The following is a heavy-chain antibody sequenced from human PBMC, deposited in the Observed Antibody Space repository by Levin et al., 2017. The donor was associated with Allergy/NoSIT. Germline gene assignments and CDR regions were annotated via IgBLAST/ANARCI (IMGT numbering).Heavy chain of an antibody. Sequence: GESLKISCKASGYSFTTYWIAWVRQMPGKGLEWMGIIYPGDSETRYSPSFQGQVTISVDKSISTAYLQWSSLKASDTAMYYCARHSTMLRAPTPTHGLDPWGQGTLVTVSS. CDR3: ARHSTMLRAPTPTHGLDP. CDR1: GYSFTTYW. J-gene: IGHJ5*02. CDR2: IYPGDSET. V-gene: IGHV5-51*01. D-gene: IGHD3-10*01.